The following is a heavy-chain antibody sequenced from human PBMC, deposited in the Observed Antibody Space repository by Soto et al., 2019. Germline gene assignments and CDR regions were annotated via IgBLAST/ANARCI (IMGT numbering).Heavy chain of an antibody. CDR2: IYYSGST. D-gene: IGHD3-22*01. V-gene: IGHV4-31*03. J-gene: IGHJ3*02. CDR1: GGSISSGGYY. Sequence: QVQLQESGPGLVKPSQTLSLTCTVSGGSISSGGYYWSWIRQHPGKGLEWIGYIYYSGSTYYNPSLKSRVTISVDTSKNQFSLKLSPVTAADTAVYYCARESITMISLRAFDIWGQGTMVTVSS. CDR3: ARESITMISLRAFDI.